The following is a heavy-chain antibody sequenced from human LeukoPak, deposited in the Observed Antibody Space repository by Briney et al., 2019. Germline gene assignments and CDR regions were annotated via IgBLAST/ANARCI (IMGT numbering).Heavy chain of an antibody. D-gene: IGHD4-17*01. J-gene: IGHJ3*02. Sequence: GGSLRLSCAASGFTFSDYYMSWIRQAPGKGLEWVSYISSSSSYTNYADSVKGRFTISRDNAKNSLYLQMNSLRAEDTAAYYCARANYGDYVANDAFDIWGQGTMVTVSS. V-gene: IGHV3-11*06. CDR2: ISSSSSYT. CDR1: GFTFSDYY. CDR3: ARANYGDYVANDAFDI.